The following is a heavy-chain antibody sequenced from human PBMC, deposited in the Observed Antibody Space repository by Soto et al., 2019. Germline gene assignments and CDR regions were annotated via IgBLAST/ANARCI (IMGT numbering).Heavy chain of an antibody. D-gene: IGHD3-3*01. V-gene: IGHV3-74*01. J-gene: IGHJ4*02. CDR3: ARVYDFWSGFDFDY. CDR1: GFTFSSYW. CDR2: INSDGSST. Sequence: GGSLRLSCAASGFTFSSYWMHWVRQAPGKGLVWVSRINSDGSSTSYADSVKGRFTISRDNAKNTLYLQMNSLRAEDTAVYYCARVYDFWSGFDFDYWGQGTLVTVSS.